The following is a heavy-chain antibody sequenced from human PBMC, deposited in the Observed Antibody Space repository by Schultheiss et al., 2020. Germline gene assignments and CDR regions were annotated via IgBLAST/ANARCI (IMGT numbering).Heavy chain of an antibody. V-gene: IGHV1-46*01. J-gene: IGHJ3*02. CDR3: ARDTPRIAAAPALAFDI. CDR1: GYTFTSYY. CDR2: INPNGGST. Sequence: ASVKVSCKTSGYTFTSYYMHWVRQAPGQGLEWMGMINPNGGSTSYAQKFQGRVTMTRDTSTSTVYMELSSLRSEDTAVYYCARDTPRIAAAPALAFDIWGQGTTVTVSS. D-gene: IGHD6-13*01.